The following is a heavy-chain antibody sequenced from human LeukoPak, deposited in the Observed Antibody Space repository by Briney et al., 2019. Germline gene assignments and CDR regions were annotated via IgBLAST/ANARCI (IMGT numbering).Heavy chain of an antibody. D-gene: IGHD5-18*01. Sequence: LRLSCAASGFTFSSYGMHWVRQAPGKGLEWIGYIYHNGNTYYSPSLKSRVTISVDRSKNQLSLKLSSVTAADTAMYYCASGGYSYGFDYWGQGTLVTVSS. V-gene: IGHV4-30-2*01. CDR3: ASGGYSYGFDY. CDR1: GFTFSSYG. CDR2: IYHNGNT. J-gene: IGHJ4*02.